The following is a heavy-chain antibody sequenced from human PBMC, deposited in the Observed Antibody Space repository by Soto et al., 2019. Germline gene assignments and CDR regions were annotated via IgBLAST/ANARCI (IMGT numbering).Heavy chain of an antibody. J-gene: IGHJ5*02. V-gene: IGHV2-70*01. CDR3: ARTQYSSSWYLWFDP. CDR1: GFSLSTSGMC. D-gene: IGHD6-13*01. CDR2: IDWDDDK. Sequence: CGPTLVNPTKPLTLPCTFSGFSLSTSGMCVSLIRQPPGKALEWLALIDWDDDKYYSTSLKTRLTISKDTSKNQVVLTMTNMYPVDTATYYGARTQYSSSWYLWFDPWGQGTLVTVYS.